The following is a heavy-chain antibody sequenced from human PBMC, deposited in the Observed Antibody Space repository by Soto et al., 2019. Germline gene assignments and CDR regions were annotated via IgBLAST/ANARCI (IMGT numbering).Heavy chain of an antibody. J-gene: IGHJ4*02. Sequence: EVQLVESGGGLVKPGGSLRLSCAASGFTFSSYSMNWVRQAPGKGLEWVSSISSSSSYIYYADSVKGRFTISRDNAKNSLYLQMNSLRAEDTAVYYCARGRDILTGYFYWGQETLVTVSS. V-gene: IGHV3-21*01. CDR2: ISSSSSYI. D-gene: IGHD3-9*01. CDR3: ARGRDILTGYFY. CDR1: GFTFSSYS.